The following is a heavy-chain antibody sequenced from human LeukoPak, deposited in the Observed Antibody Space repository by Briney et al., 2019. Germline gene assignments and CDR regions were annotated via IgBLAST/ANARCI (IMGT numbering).Heavy chain of an antibody. CDR2: LRYDATNE. Sequence: PGGSLRLSCAASGFTFSNTGMHWVRQAPGKGLEWVAFLRYDATNEFYADSVKGRFTISRDTSENTLFLQMNSLKAEDTAVYYCARDRWVGHPYFDYWGQGTLVTVSS. CDR3: ARDRWVGHPYFDY. V-gene: IGHV3-30*02. D-gene: IGHD4-23*01. CDR1: GFTFSNTG. J-gene: IGHJ4*02.